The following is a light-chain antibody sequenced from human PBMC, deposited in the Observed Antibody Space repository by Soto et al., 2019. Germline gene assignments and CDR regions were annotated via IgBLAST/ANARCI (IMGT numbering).Light chain of an antibody. CDR3: QQRSNWPPRIT. CDR2: DAS. V-gene: IGKV3-11*01. J-gene: IGKJ5*01. CDR1: QSVSSY. Sequence: EIVLTQSPATLSLSPGERATLSCRASQSVSSYLAWYQQKPGQAPRLLISDASNRATGIPARFSGSGSGTNFFLTISSLEPEDFAVYYCQQRSNWPPRITFCQGTRVEI.